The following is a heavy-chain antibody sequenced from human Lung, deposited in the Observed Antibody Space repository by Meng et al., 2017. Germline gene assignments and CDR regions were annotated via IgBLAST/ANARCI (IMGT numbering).Heavy chain of an antibody. V-gene: IGHV4-4*02. D-gene: IGHD2-2*01. CDR3: ARGLGEAVVPRTMFDY. Sequence: QVQLQGLGPGRLKPSGTLSLTCGVSGGSISSSNWWSWVRQPPGKGLEWIGEIYHSGGTKYNPSLKSRVTISVDKSKNQFSLKLSSVTAADTAVYYCARGLGEAVVPRTMFDYWGQGTLVTVSS. CDR1: GGSISSSNW. J-gene: IGHJ4*02. CDR2: IYHSGGT.